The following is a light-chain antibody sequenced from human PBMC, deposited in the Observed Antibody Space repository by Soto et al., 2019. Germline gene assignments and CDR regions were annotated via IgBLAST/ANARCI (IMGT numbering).Light chain of an antibody. CDR1: QSVSSY. CDR2: DAS. CDR3: QQRSTAWT. J-gene: IGKJ1*01. Sequence: EIVLTQSLATLSLSPGERATLSCRASQSVSSYLAWYQQKPGQAPRLLIYDASNRATGIPARFSGSGSGTDFTLTISSLEPEDFAVYYCQQRSTAWTFGQGTKVEIK. V-gene: IGKV3-11*01.